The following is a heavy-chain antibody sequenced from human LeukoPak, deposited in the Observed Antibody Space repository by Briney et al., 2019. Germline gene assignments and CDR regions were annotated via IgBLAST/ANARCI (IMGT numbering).Heavy chain of an antibody. V-gene: IGHV4-61*05. CDR1: GDTISSSSYY. D-gene: IGHD5-24*01. CDR2: IYYSGST. CDR3: ARRVEMATADDWYFDL. J-gene: IGHJ2*01. Sequence: SETLSLTCTVSGDTISSSSYYWSWIRQPPGKGLEWIGYIYYSGSTNYNPSLKSRVTISVDTSKNQFSLKLSSVTAADTAVYYCARRVEMATADDWYFDLWGRGTLVTVSS.